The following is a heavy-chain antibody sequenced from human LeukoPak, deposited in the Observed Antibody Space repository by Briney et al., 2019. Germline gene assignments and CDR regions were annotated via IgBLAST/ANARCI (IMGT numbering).Heavy chain of an antibody. J-gene: IGHJ4*02. CDR2: INSSGGGW. CDR3: ARVRSSGWFFDL. V-gene: IGHV1-46*01. D-gene: IGHD6-19*01. Sequence: GASVKVSCKASGYTFTNYYIHWVRQAPEQGLEWMGLINSSGGGWSYAQKFQGRVTMTRDTSTSTVYMELSSLRSEDTAVYYCARVRSSGWFFDLWGQGTLVTVSS. CDR1: GYTFTNYY.